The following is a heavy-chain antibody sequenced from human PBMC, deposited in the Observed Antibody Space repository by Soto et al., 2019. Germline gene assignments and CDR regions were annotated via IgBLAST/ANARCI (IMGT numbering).Heavy chain of an antibody. Sequence: PGGSLRLSCAASGFTFRTNAMHWLPQAPGKGLEWVATISYDENNRYYTDSVKGRFTISRDNSKNTVYLQVNSLRDEDTAVYYCARAMDIGMASKDNCLDPWGQGT. CDR3: ARAMDIGMASKDNCLDP. CDR2: ISYDENNR. J-gene: IGHJ5*02. V-gene: IGHV3-30-3*01. D-gene: IGHD2-2*03. CDR1: GFTFRTNA.